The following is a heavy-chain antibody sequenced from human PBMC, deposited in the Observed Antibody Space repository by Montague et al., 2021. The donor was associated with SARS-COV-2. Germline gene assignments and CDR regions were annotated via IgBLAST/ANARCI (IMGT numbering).Heavy chain of an antibody. CDR2: IYYSATT. CDR1: GGSITNYY. D-gene: IGHD1-26*01. V-gene: IGHV4-59*12. Sequence: SETLSLTCTVSGGSITNYYWTWIRQSPGRGLEWIGYIYYSATTNYNPSLKSRVTMSTDTSKKQFSLSLSSVTAADSAVYYCARLRRGTYYVSFDPWGQGALVSVSS. J-gene: IGHJ5*02. CDR3: ARLRRGTYYVSFDP.